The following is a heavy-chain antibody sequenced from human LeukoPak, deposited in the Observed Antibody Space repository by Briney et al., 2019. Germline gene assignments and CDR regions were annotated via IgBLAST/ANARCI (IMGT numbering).Heavy chain of an antibody. J-gene: IGHJ4*02. D-gene: IGHD4-11*01. CDR1: GGSISSSSYY. V-gene: IGHV4-39*01. CDR2: LYYSGST. CDR3: ARHVYDYSNYKRNKPFDY. Sequence: SETLSLTCTVSGGSISSSSYYWGWIRQPPGKGLEWIGSLYYSGSTYYNPSLKSRVTISVDTSKNQFSLKLSSVTAADTAVYYWARHVYDYSNYKRNKPFDYWRQGTLVTVSS.